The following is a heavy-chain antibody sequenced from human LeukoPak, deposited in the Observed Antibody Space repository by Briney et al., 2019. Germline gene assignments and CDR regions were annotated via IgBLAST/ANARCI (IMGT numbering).Heavy chain of an antibody. V-gene: IGHV4-59*08. CDR2: TSYSGST. CDR3: ARLESGADAFDI. CDR1: DXXXXTYY. J-gene: IGHJ3*02. D-gene: IGHD2-15*01. Sequence: SDXXXXTYYWSWIRQPPGKGLEWIGYTSYSGSTTYNPSLKSRVTISVDTSKNQFSLKLSSVTAADTAVYYCARLESGADAFDIWGQGTMVTVSS.